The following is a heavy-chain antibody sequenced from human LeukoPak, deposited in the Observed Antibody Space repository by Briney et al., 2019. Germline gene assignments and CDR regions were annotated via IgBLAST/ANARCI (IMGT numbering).Heavy chain of an antibody. CDR3: ARVMVTYGYYFDY. D-gene: IGHD2-21*02. CDR2: IYHSGST. V-gene: IGHV4-38-2*02. J-gene: IGHJ4*02. Sequence: SETLSLTCTVSGYSISSGYYWGWIRQPPGKGLEWIGSIYHSGSTYYNPSLKSRVTISVDTSKNQFSLKLSSVTAADTAVYYCARVMVTYGYYFDYWGQGTLVTVSS. CDR1: GYSISSGYY.